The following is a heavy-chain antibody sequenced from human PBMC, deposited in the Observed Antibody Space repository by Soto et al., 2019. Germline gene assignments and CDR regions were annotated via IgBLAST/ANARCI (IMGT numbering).Heavy chain of an antibody. V-gene: IGHV4-31*03. CDR1: GGSISSGGYF. J-gene: IGHJ5*01. CDR3: ARSIDS. Sequence: SETLSLTCTVSGGSISSGGYFWNWIRQHPGKGLEWIGYIFYIGSTYYNPSLKSRVTISVDTSKNQFSLKLSSVTAADTAVYYCARSIDSWGQGTLVAVS. CDR2: IFYIGST.